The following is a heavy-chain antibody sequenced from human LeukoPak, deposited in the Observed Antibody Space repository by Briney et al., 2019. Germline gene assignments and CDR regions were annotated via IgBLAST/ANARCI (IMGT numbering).Heavy chain of an antibody. D-gene: IGHD6-13*01. Sequence: SVKGRFTISRDSAKNSLYLQMNSLRAEDTAVYYCARDSIAVAAPFDYWGQGTLVTVSS. J-gene: IGHJ4*02. V-gene: IGHV3-21*01. CDR3: ARDSIAVAAPFDY.